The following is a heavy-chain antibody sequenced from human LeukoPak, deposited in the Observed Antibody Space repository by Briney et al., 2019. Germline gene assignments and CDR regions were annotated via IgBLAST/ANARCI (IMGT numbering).Heavy chain of an antibody. V-gene: IGHV1-2*02. Sequence: GASVKVSCKASGYTFAGYYMHWVRQAPGQGLEWMGWINPNSGGTNYAQKFQGRVTMTRDTSISTAYMELSRLRSDDTAVYYCARDSRDWVAGTQIAAFDIWGQGTMVTVSS. CDR1: GYTFAGYY. CDR2: INPNSGGT. J-gene: IGHJ3*02. D-gene: IGHD6-19*01. CDR3: ARDSRDWVAGTQIAAFDI.